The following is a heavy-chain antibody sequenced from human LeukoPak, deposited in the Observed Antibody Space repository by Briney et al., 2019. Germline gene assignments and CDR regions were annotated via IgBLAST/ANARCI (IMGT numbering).Heavy chain of an antibody. D-gene: IGHD3-22*01. Sequence: PSETLSLTCTVSGGSISSSSYYWGWIRQLPGKGLEWIGSIYYSGSTYYNPSLKSRVTISVDTSKNQFSLKLSSVTAADTAVYYCAADAFDSSGYYGDYWGQGTLVTVSS. CDR1: GGSISSSSYY. CDR3: AADAFDSSGYYGDY. J-gene: IGHJ4*02. CDR2: IYYSGST. V-gene: IGHV4-39*01.